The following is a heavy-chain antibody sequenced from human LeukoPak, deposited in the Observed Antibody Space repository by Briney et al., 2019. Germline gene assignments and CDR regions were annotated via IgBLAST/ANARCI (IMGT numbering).Heavy chain of an antibody. D-gene: IGHD1-26*01. CDR2: IKEDGSEK. CDR3: VYGGSYYVA. CDR1: GFTFSSYW. Sequence: GGSLRLSCAASGFTFSSYWMTWVRQVPGTGLELVANIKEDGSEKYYVDSVKGRFTISRDNAKNSLYLQMNSLRAEDTAVYYCVYGGSYYVAWGQGTLVTVSS. J-gene: IGHJ5*02. V-gene: IGHV3-7*01.